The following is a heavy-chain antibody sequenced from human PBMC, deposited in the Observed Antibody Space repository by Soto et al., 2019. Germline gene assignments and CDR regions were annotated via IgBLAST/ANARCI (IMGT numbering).Heavy chain of an antibody. CDR1: GGSISSSSYY. D-gene: IGHD3-3*01. J-gene: IGHJ5*02. CDR2: IYYSGST. CDR3: ARRFIEWLGWFDP. Sequence: SETLSLTCTVSGGSISSSSYYWGWIRQPPGKGLEWIGSIYYSGSTYYNPSLKSRVTISVDTSKNQFSLKLSSVTAADTVVYYCARRFIEWLGWFDPWGQGTLVTVSS. V-gene: IGHV4-39*01.